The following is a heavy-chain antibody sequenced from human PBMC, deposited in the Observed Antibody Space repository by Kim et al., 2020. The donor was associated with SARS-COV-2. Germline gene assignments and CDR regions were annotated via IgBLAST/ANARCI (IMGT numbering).Heavy chain of an antibody. CDR3: ARDLQHGDVL. Sequence: GGSLRLSCVASGLSFNTYVMAWVRQAPGKGLEWVSTISENGAGTHYADSVEGRFTISRDNSKNTLYLQMNSLRVADTAIYYCARDLQHGDVLWGQGSLVTVSS. CDR2: ISENGAGT. J-gene: IGHJ4*02. CDR1: GLSFNTYV. D-gene: IGHD6-13*01. V-gene: IGHV3-23*01.